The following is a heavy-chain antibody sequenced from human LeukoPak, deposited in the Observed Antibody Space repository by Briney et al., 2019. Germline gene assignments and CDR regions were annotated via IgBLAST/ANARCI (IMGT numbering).Heavy chain of an antibody. V-gene: IGHV1-69*04. CDR3: ARDSELHY. D-gene: IGHD1-7*01. CDR2: IIPIFGIA. CDR1: GGTFSSYA. Sequence: SVKVSCKASGGTFSSYAISWLRQAPGQGLEWMGRIIPIFGIANYAQKFQGRVTITADKSTSTAYMELSSLRSEDTAVYYCARDSELHYWGQGTLVTVSS. J-gene: IGHJ4*02.